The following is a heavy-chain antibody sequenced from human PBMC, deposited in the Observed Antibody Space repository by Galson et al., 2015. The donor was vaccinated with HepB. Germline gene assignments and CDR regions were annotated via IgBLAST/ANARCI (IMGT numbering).Heavy chain of an antibody. J-gene: IGHJ3*02. CDR2: INPSGGST. D-gene: IGHD5-24*01. CDR3: ARDGYNGADAFDI. Sequence: SVKVSCKASGYTFTSYYMHWVRQAPGQGLEWLGIINPSGGSTSYAQKFQGRVTMTRDTSTSTVYMELSSLRSEDTAVYYCARDGYNGADAFDIWGQGTMVTVSS. V-gene: IGHV1-46*01. CDR1: GYTFTSYY.